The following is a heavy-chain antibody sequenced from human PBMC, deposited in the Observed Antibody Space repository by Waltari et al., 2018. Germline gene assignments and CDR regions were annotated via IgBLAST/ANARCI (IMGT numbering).Heavy chain of an antibody. D-gene: IGHD6-19*01. CDR3: ASLGYSSGWYQQRGDY. V-gene: IGHV1-69*01. J-gene: IGHJ4*02. CDR2: IIPIFGTA. Sequence: QVQLVQSGAEVKKPGSSVKVSCQASGGTFRSYAISWVRQAPGQGLEWMGGIIPIFGTANYAQKFQGRVTITADESTSTAYMELSSLRSEDTAVYYCASLGYSSGWYQQRGDYWGQGTLVTVSS. CDR1: GGTFRSYA.